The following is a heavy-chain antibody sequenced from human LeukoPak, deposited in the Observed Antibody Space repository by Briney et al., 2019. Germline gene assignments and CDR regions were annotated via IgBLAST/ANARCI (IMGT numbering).Heavy chain of an antibody. CDR3: ARDSGYEARAFDI. Sequence: PGGSLRLSCAASGFTFSSYSMNWVRQAPGKGLEWVSSISSSSSYIYYADSVKGRFTISRDNAKNSPYLQMNSLRAEDTAVYYCARDSGYEARAFDIWGQGTMVTVSS. J-gene: IGHJ3*02. CDR1: GFTFSSYS. D-gene: IGHD5-12*01. V-gene: IGHV3-21*01. CDR2: ISSSSSYI.